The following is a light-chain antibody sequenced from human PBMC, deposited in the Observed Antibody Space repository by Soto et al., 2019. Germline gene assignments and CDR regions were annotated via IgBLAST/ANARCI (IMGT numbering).Light chain of an antibody. CDR1: QTVDNY. CDR2: DAS. V-gene: IGKV3-11*01. CDR3: QQRSDWPPT. Sequence: VVLTQSPATLSLSPGERATLSCRASQTVDNYLAWYQQKPGQAPRLLIYDASNRATGIPPRFSGSGSGTDFTLTISSLEPEDFAVYFCQQRSDWPPTFGQGTRLEIK. J-gene: IGKJ5*01.